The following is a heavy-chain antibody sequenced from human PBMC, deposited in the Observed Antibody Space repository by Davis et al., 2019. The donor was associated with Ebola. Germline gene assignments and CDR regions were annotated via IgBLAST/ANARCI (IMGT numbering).Heavy chain of an antibody. V-gene: IGHV1-18*01. CDR1: GYTFTSYG. J-gene: IGHJ6*02. CDR3: ARDSRWLVPGTYYYYGMDV. Sequence: AASVKVSCKASGYTFTSYGISWVRQAPGQGLEWMGWISAYNGNTNYAQKLQGRVTMTTDTSTSTAYMELRSLRSDDTAVYYCARDSRWLVPGTYYYYGMDVWDQGTTVTVSS. CDR2: ISAYNGNT. D-gene: IGHD6-19*01.